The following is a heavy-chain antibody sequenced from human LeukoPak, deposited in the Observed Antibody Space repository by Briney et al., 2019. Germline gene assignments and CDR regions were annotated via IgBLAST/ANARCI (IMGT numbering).Heavy chain of an antibody. CDR3: AKNGDYGYAMDI. Sequence: ASVKFSCKASGYTFTVYYMHWVRQAPGQGLEWVGSFNPYSGASKYAQKLQGRVSMTGDTSISTAYLQLGRVIGDDTAVYYCAKNGDYGYAMDIWGQGTTVTVSS. V-gene: IGHV1-2*02. CDR2: FNPYSGAS. CDR1: GYTFTVYY. D-gene: IGHD4-17*01. J-gene: IGHJ6*02.